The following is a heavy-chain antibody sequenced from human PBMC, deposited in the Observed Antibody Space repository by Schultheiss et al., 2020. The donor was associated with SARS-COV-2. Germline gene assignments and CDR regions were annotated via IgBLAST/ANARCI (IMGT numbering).Heavy chain of an antibody. CDR3: ASCLETYDSSGYYQDAFDI. V-gene: IGHV1-8*01. CDR1: GYTFTNYD. J-gene: IGHJ3*02. CDR2: MNPDSGNT. Sequence: ASVKVSCKASGYTFTNYDINWVRQAAGQGLEWMGWMNPDSGNTGYAQKFQGRVTMTRSTSISTAYMELSSLRSEDTAVYYCASCLETYDSSGYYQDAFDIWGQGTMVTVSS. D-gene: IGHD3-22*01.